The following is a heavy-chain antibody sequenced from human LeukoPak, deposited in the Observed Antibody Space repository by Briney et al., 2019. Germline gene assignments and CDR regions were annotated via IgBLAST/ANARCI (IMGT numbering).Heavy chain of an antibody. CDR2: IYHSGST. Sequence: SETLSLTCTVSGYSISSGYYWGWIRQPPGKGPECIGSIYHSGSTYYNPSLKSRVTISVDTSKNQFSLKLSSVTAADTAVYYCVGYSYGREGYFDYWGQGTLVTVSS. V-gene: IGHV4-38-2*02. D-gene: IGHD5-18*01. CDR1: GYSISSGYY. CDR3: VGYSYGREGYFDY. J-gene: IGHJ4*02.